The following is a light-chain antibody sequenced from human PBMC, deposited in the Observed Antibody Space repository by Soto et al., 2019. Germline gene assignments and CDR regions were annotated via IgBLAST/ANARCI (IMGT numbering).Light chain of an antibody. CDR1: NSDVSGYNY. J-gene: IGLJ3*02. CDR2: DVT. CDR3: CSYTGIYTV. V-gene: IGLV2-11*01. Sequence: QSALTQPRSVSGSPGQSVTISCTGTNSDVSGYNYVSWYQQHPGKAPKLMIYDVTKRPSGVPDRFCGSKSGNTASLTISGLQAEDDADYYCCSYTGIYTVFGGGTKLTVL.